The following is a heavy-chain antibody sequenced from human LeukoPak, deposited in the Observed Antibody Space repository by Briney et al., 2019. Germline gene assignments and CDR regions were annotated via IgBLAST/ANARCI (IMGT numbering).Heavy chain of an antibody. D-gene: IGHD1-26*01. Sequence: PSETLSLTCSVSVVSMNGYYWSWLRQSAGNRLEWIGHVDSSGNTNYNPSLESGVTMSVDTSKNQFSLKLSSVTAADTAVYYCAGYSGSYYGWDYYYYMDVWGKGTTVTISS. CDR1: VVSMNGYY. CDR2: VDSSGNT. CDR3: AGYSGSYYGWDYYYYMDV. V-gene: IGHV4-4*07. J-gene: IGHJ6*03.